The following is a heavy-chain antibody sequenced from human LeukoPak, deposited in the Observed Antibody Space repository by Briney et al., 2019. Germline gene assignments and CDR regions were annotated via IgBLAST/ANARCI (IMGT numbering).Heavy chain of an antibody. J-gene: IGHJ3*02. D-gene: IGHD6-19*01. CDR2: IGSSGSTM. CDR1: GFTFSSYE. CDR3: EREAVGDAFDI. Sequence: PGGSLRLSCAVSGFTFSSYEMNWVRQAPGKGLEWVSYIGSSGSTMYYADSVKGRFTISRDNAKNSLFLQMNSLRAEDTAVYYCEREAVGDAFDIWGQGTMVTVSS. V-gene: IGHV3-48*03.